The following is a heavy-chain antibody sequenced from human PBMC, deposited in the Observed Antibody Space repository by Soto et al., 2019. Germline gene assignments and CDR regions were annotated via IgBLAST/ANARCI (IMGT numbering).Heavy chain of an antibody. CDR1: GYTFTGYY. Sequence: ASVKVSCKASGYTFTGYYMHWVRQAPGQGLEWMGWINPNSGGTNYAQKFQGWVTMTRDTSISTAYMELSRLRSDDTAVYYCAREQVPAATAVGYYGMDVWGQGTTVTVSS. D-gene: IGHD2-2*01. J-gene: IGHJ6*02. CDR3: AREQVPAATAVGYYGMDV. V-gene: IGHV1-2*04. CDR2: INPNSGGT.